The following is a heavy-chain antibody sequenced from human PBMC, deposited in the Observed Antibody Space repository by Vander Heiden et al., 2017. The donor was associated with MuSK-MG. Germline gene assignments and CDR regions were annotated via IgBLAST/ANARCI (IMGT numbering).Heavy chain of an antibody. V-gene: IGHV1-3*01. CDR1: GYTFTSYA. Sequence: QVQLVQSGAEVKKPGASVKVSCKASGYTFTSYAMHWVRQAPGQRLEWMGWINAGNGNTKYSQKFQGRVTITRDTSASKAYMELSSLRSEDTAVYYCARDNGVLLWFGEGYYGMDVWGQGTTVTVSS. J-gene: IGHJ6*02. D-gene: IGHD3-10*01. CDR2: INAGNGNT. CDR3: ARDNGVLLWFGEGYYGMDV.